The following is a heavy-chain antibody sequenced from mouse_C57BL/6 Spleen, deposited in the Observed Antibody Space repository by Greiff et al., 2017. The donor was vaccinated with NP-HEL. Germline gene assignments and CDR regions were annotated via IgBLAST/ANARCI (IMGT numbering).Heavy chain of an antibody. CDR3: ARSLLLRTLDY. D-gene: IGHD1-1*01. J-gene: IGHJ2*01. Sequence: VQLVESGAELARPGASVKLSCKASGYTFTSYGISWVKQRTGQGLEWIGEIYPRSGNTYYNEKFKGKATLTADKSSSTAYMELRSLTSEDSAVYFCARSLLLRTLDYWGQGTTLTVSS. V-gene: IGHV1-81*01. CDR2: IYPRSGNT. CDR1: GYTFTSYG.